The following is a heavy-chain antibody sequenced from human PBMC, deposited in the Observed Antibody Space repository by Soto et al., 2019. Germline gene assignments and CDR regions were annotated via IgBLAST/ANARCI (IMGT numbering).Heavy chain of an antibody. J-gene: IGHJ6*01. CDR2: ISAYNGNT. CDR3: ARTRCGGTIVVVAACKDGMEL. V-gene: IGHV1-18*01. CDR1: GYTFTSYG. Sequence: ASVRVSCKASGYTFTSYGISWVRQGPGQGLEWMGWISAYNGNTNYAQKLQGRVTMTTDTSTSTAYMELRSLRSDDTAVYYCARTRCGGTIVVVAACKDGMELWGDGSRVNVS. D-gene: IGHD2-15*01.